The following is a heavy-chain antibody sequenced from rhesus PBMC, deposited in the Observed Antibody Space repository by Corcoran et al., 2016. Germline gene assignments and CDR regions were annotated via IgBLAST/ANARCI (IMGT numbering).Heavy chain of an antibody. V-gene: IGHV4S10*01. CDR3: ARGDARMGFDY. D-gene: IGHD1-32*01. J-gene: IGHJ4*01. CDR1: GGSIRDSYR. CDR2: IYNTSTRT. Sequence: QVQLQESGPGVVKPSEPLSLTCAVSGGSIRDSYRLSWIRQPPGKGREWIGYIYNTSTRTNSNPSLKIRVNISKDTSKNHFSLKLSSVTAADTAVYYCARGDARMGFDYWGQGVLVTVSS.